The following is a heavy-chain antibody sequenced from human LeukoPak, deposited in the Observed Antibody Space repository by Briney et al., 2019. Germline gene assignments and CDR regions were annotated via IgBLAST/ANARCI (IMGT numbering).Heavy chain of an antibody. V-gene: IGHV4-59*01. CDR3: ARGDFWSGAPTD. CDR2: IYYTGRA. D-gene: IGHD3-3*01. J-gene: IGHJ4*02. Sequence: SETLSLTCTVSGGSISRYYWSWIRQPPGTGLKWIGYIYYTGRADYNPSLKSRVSMSVDTSKNQFSLRVNSMTAADTAVYYCARGDFWSGAPTDWGQGTLVTVSS. CDR1: GGSISRYY.